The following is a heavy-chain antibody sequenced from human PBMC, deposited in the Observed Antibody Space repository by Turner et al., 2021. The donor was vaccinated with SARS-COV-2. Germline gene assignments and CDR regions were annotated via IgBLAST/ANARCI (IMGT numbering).Heavy chain of an antibody. V-gene: IGHV1-24*01. Sequence: QVLLVRSGAAVKKPGASVKVSCMVSGHTLTELSMHWVRQAPGKWLECMGGFDPEDVKTIYAQKFQGRVTMTDDTSTDTAYMELSSLRSEDTAVYYCATGYAYCGGDCSIDYWGQGTLVTVSS. CDR3: ATGYAYCGGDCSIDY. D-gene: IGHD2-21*02. CDR1: GHTLTELS. J-gene: IGHJ4*02. CDR2: FDPEDVKT.